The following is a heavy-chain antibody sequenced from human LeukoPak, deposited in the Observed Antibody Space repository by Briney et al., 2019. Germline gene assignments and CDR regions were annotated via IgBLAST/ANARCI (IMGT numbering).Heavy chain of an antibody. CDR3: ARQYVWGSYIDY. D-gene: IGHD3-16*01. CDR1: GGSFSGYY. Sequence: SETLSLTCAVYGGSFSGYYWSWIRQPPGKGLEWIGEINHSGSTNYNPSLKSRVTISVDTSKNQFSLKLSSVTAADTAVYYCARQYVWGSYIDYWGQGTLVTVSS. V-gene: IGHV4-34*01. CDR2: INHSGST. J-gene: IGHJ4*02.